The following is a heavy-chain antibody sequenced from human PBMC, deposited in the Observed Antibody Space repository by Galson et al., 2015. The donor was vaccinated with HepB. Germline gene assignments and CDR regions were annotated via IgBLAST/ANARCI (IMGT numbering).Heavy chain of an antibody. CDR3: ARVVAYHDIMTGYYTDNWFDP. CDR2: IYYSGST. V-gene: IGHV4-31*03. CDR1: GGSISSGGYY. Sequence: TLSLTCTVSGGSISSGGYYWSWIRQHPGKGLEWIGYIYYSGSTYYNPSLKSRVSISVDTSKNQFSLKLSSVTAADTAVYYCARVVAYHDIMTGYYTDNWFDPWGQETLVTVSS. D-gene: IGHD3-9*01. J-gene: IGHJ5*02.